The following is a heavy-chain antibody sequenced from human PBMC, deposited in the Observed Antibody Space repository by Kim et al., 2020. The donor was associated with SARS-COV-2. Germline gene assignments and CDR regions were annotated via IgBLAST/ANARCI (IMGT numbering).Heavy chain of an antibody. Sequence: SETLSLTCAVYGGSFSGYYWSWIRQPPGKGLEWIGEINHSGSTNYNPSLKSRVTISVDTSKNQFSLKLSSVTAADTAVYYCARVPSIVVVPAARRRNNWFDPWGQGTLVTVSS. CDR2: INHSGST. V-gene: IGHV4-34*01. D-gene: IGHD2-2*01. CDR3: ARVPSIVVVPAARRRNNWFDP. CDR1: GGSFSGYY. J-gene: IGHJ5*02.